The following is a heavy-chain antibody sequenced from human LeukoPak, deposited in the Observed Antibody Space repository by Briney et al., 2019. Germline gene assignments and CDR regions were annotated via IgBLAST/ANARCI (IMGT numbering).Heavy chain of an antibody. CDR1: AGSISSSDYY. CDR2: ISYSGNT. CDR3: MDV. Sequence: SETLSLTCTVSAGSISSSDYYWGWIRQSPGKELEWIGRISYSGNTYYNPSLKSRVTISVDTSKNHFSLRLSSVTAADTAVYYYMDVWGEGTTVAVSS. V-gene: IGHV4-39*02. J-gene: IGHJ6*03.